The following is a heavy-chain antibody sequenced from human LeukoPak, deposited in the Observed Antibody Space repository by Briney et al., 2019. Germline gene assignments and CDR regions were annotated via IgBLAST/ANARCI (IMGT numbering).Heavy chain of an antibody. J-gene: IGHJ4*02. CDR2: VNLQGST. CDR3: AREGGPYRPLDY. V-gene: IGHV4-34*01. CDR1: GGSFSTYY. Sequence: SETLSLTCAVYGGSFSTYYWSWVRQPPGKGLEWIGEVNLQGSTNYNPSLKSRVAISVDKSENHISLKLTSVTAADTAVYYCAREGGPYRPLDYSGQGTLVTVAS.